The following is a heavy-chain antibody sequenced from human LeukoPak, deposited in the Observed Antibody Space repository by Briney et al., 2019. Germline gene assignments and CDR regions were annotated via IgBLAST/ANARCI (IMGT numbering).Heavy chain of an antibody. D-gene: IGHD3-10*01. Sequence: SETLSLTCTVSGGSIRSYYWSWVRAPPGKGLEWVGDIYYSGSTNYNPSLKSRVTISVDTSKNQFSLKLSSVTAADTAVYYCARDADYYGSGSYYKSYFDYWGQGTLVTVSS. CDR1: GGSIRSYY. CDR2: IYYSGST. CDR3: ARDADYYGSGSYYKSYFDY. V-gene: IGHV4-59*12. J-gene: IGHJ4*02.